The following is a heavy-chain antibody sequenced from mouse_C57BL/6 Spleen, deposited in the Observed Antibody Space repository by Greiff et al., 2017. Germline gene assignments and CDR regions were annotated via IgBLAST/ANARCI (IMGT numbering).Heavy chain of an antibody. J-gene: IGHJ1*03. CDR1: GYAFSSYW. CDR2: IYPGDGDT. D-gene: IGHD4-1*01. CDR3: ARRSSNWAYWYFDV. Sequence: VQLQQSGAELVKPGASVKISCKASGYAFSSYWMNWVKQRPGKGLEWIGQIYPGDGDTNYNGKFKGKATLTADKSSSTAYMQLSSLTSEDSAVYFCARRSSNWAYWYFDVWGTGTTVTVSS. V-gene: IGHV1-80*01.